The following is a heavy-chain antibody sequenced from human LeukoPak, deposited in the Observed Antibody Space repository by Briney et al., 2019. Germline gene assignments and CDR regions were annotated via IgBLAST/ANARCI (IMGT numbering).Heavy chain of an antibody. V-gene: IGHV1-3*01. J-gene: IGHJ4*02. Sequence: ASVKVSCKASGYTFTSYAMHWVRQAHGQRLEWMGWINAGNGNTKYSQKFQGRVTITRDTSASTAYMELSSLRSEDTAVYYCARGAYGDIVATINLDYWGQGTLVTVSS. CDR1: GYTFTSYA. CDR2: INAGNGNT. CDR3: ARGAYGDIVATINLDY. D-gene: IGHD5-12*01.